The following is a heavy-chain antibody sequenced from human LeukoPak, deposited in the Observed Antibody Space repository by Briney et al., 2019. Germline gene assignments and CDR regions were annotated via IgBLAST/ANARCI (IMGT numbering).Heavy chain of an antibody. J-gene: IGHJ4*02. V-gene: IGHV3-21*04. D-gene: IGHD1-26*01. Sequence: GGSLRLSCAASAFSLNAYNMNWVRQAPGKGLEWVSSISYAGTYIYYADSVKGRFTISRDNAQNSLYLQMNSLRAEDTAIYYCVRDRGTYRPIDYWGQGTLVTVSS. CDR3: VRDRGTYRPIDY. CDR2: ISYAGTYI. CDR1: AFSLNAYN.